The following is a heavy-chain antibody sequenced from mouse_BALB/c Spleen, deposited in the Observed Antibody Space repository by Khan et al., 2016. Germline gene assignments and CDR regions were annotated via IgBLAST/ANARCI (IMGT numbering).Heavy chain of an antibody. CDR1: GYTFTSYN. CDR3: ASDLLWYAMDY. J-gene: IGHJ4*01. Sequence: VRLQQSGPELVKPGASVKVSCKASGYTFTSYNMYWVKQSHGKNLEWIGYIDPYNGGASYNQKFKGKATLTVDKSSSTAYMYLNSLTSEDSAVYYCASDLLWYAMDYWGQGTSVTVSS. CDR2: IDPYNGGA. V-gene: IGHV1S135*01. D-gene: IGHD2-1*01.